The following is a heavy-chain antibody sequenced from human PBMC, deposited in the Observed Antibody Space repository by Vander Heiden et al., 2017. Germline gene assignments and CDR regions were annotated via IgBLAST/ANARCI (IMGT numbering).Heavy chain of an antibody. CDR3: ARGVIPDATRYYGMDV. CDR2: ISSSSSYI. D-gene: IGHD2-2*01. CDR1: GFTFSNYS. J-gene: IGHJ6*02. V-gene: IGHV3-21*01. Sequence: EVQLVESGGGLVQPGGSLRISCVADGFTFSNYSMNWVRQAPGKGLEWVSAISSSSSYIYHADSLKGRFTISRDNAKNSLYLQMNSLRAEDTAVYYCARGVIPDATRYYGMDVWGRGTTVTVSS.